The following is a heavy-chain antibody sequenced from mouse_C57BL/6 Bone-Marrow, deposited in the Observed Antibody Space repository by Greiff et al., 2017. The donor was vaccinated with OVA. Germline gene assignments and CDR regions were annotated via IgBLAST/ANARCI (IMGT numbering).Heavy chain of an antibody. V-gene: IGHV1-81*01. Sequence: QVQLQQSGAELARPGASVKLSCKASGYTFTSYGISWVKQRTGQGLEWIGEIYPRSGNTYYNEKFKGKATMTADKSSSTAYMELRSLTSEDSAVYFCAREGAYGPAWFAYWGQGTLVTVSA. D-gene: IGHD1-1*02. CDR2: IYPRSGNT. CDR3: AREGAYGPAWFAY. CDR1: GYTFTSYG. J-gene: IGHJ3*01.